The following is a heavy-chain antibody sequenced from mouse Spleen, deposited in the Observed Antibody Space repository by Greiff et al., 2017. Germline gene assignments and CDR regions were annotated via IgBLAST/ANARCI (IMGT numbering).Heavy chain of an antibody. Sequence: QVQLKESGAELVRPGTSVKVSCKASGYAFTNYLIEWVKQRPGQGLEWIGVINPGSGGTNYNEKFKGKATLTADKSSSTAYMQLSSLTSEDSAVYFCARGGDGGFAYWGQGTLVTVSA. D-gene: IGHD3-3*01. J-gene: IGHJ3*01. CDR1: GYAFTNYL. V-gene: IGHV1-54*01. CDR3: ARGGDGGFAY. CDR2: INPGSGGT.